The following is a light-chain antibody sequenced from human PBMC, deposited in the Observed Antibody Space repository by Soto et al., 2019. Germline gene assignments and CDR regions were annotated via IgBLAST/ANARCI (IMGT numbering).Light chain of an antibody. CDR2: EDN. CDR3: QSYDSNNHEV. CDR1: SGRIASNY. V-gene: IGLV6-57*02. Sequence: NFMLTQPHSVSASPGKTVTISCTGSSGRIASNYVQWYQQRPGSAPTIVMYEDNQRPSGVPDRFSGAIDSSSNSASLTISGLKTEDEADYYCQSYDSNNHEVFGTGTKVTVL. J-gene: IGLJ1*01.